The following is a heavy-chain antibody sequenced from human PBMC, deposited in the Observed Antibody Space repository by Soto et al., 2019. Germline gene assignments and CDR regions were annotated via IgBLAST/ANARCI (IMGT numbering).Heavy chain of an antibody. CDR1: GFTFSGFA. J-gene: IGHJ4*02. D-gene: IGHD5-12*01. CDR3: AKRSGGFSEFDY. CDR2: VDYTGSYT. Sequence: EVQLLESGGGLVQPGGSLRLSCAASGFTFSGFAMNWVGQPPGKGLEWVSIVDYTGSYTFYAASVKGRFTISRDNSKNMVYLELNSLRAEDTAVYYCAKRSGGFSEFDYWGQGTLVIVSS. V-gene: IGHV3-23*01.